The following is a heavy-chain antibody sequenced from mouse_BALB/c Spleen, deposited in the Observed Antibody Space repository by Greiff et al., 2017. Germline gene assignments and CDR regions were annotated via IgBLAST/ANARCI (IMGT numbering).Heavy chain of an antibody. Sequence: VQLQQSGPELVKPGASVKISCKASGYAFSSSWMNWVKQRPGQGLEWIGRIYPGDGDTNYNGKFKGKATLTADKSSSTAYMQLSSLTSVDSAVYFCARATVDAMDYWGQGTSVTVSS. CDR1: GYAFSSSW. J-gene: IGHJ4*01. V-gene: IGHV1-82*01. CDR3: ARATVDAMDY. D-gene: IGHD1-1*01. CDR2: IYPGDGDT.